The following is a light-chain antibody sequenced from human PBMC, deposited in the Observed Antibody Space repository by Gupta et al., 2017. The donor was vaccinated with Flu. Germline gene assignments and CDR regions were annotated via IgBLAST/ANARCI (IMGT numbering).Light chain of an antibody. CDR1: SSNIGSNT. CDR2: SDN. Sequence: QSVLTQPPSVSGTPGQSVFISCSGSSSNIGSNTVNWYQQVAGAAPKLLIYSDNQRPSGVPDRFSGSRSGTSASLAISGLQSEDDADYYCAAWHDSLIGYVFGTGTKLTVL. V-gene: IGLV1-44*01. CDR3: AAWHDSLIGYV. J-gene: IGLJ1*01.